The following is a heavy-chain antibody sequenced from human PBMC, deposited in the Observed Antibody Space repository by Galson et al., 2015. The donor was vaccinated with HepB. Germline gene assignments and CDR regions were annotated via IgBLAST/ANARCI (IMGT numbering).Heavy chain of an antibody. CDR1: GYTFTSYY. J-gene: IGHJ3*02. CDR2: INPSGGST. D-gene: IGHD6-13*01. V-gene: IGHV1-46*03. Sequence: SVKVSCKASGYTFTSYYMHWVRQAPGQGLEWMGIINPSGGSTSYAQKFQGRVTMTWDTSTSTVYMELSSLRSEDTAVYYCARVLGSWSPFDAFDIWGQGTMVTVSS. CDR3: ARVLGSWSPFDAFDI.